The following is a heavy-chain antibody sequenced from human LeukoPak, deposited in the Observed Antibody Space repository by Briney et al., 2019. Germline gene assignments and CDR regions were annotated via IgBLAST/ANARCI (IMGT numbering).Heavy chain of an antibody. CDR2: ISYDGSNK. V-gene: IGHV3-30*18. Sequence: PGGSLRLSCAASGFTFSSYGMHWVRQAPGKGLEWVAVISYDGSNKYYADSVKGRFTISRDNSKNTLYLQMNSLRAEDTAVYYCAKDPPVSYDFWSGYYQLWGQGTLVTVSS. J-gene: IGHJ4*02. D-gene: IGHD3-3*01. CDR1: GFTFSSYG. CDR3: AKDPPVSYDFWSGYYQL.